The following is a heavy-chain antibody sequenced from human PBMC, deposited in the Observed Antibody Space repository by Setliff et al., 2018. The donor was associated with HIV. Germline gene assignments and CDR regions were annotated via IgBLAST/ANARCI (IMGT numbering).Heavy chain of an antibody. V-gene: IGHV4-31*03. J-gene: IGHJ4*02. D-gene: IGHD3-16*01. CDR3: ARGGRKDLTDN. Sequence: PSETLSLTCTVSGASISSGAYFWIWIRQHPGKGLEWMGYIYYTGSTCYNLSLKSRMIISLDTSKNQLFLTLNSVTAADTAIYYCARGGRKDLTDNWGQGTLVTVS. CDR2: IYYTGST. CDR1: GASISSGAYF.